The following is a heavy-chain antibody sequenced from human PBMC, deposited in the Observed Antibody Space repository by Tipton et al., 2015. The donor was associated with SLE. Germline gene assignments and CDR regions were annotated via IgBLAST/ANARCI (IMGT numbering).Heavy chain of an antibody. CDR3: AKDYNHDNADYN. CDR2: INHGGST. CDR1: GGSFSGYY. V-gene: IGHV4-34*01. D-gene: IGHD4-17*01. Sequence: GLVKPSGTLSLTCAVYGGSFSGYYWAWIRQPPGKGLEWIGEINHGGSTNYNPSLKSRVTISEDTSKNQFSLKLTSVTAADTAVYYCAKDYNHDNADYNWGQGTLVIVSS. J-gene: IGHJ4*02.